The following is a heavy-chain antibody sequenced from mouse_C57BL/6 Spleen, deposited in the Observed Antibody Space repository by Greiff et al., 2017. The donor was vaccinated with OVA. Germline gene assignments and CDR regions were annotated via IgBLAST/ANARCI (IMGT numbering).Heavy chain of an antibody. Sequence: EVKLQESGPGLVKPSQSLSLTCSVTGYSITSGYYWNWIRQFPGNKLEWMGYISYDGSNNYNPSLKNRISITRDTSKNQFFLKLNSVTTEDTATYYCARILTPPYYFDYWGQGTTLTVSS. CDR1: GYSITSGYY. J-gene: IGHJ2*01. CDR2: ISYDGSN. CDR3: ARILTPPYYFDY. V-gene: IGHV3-6*01.